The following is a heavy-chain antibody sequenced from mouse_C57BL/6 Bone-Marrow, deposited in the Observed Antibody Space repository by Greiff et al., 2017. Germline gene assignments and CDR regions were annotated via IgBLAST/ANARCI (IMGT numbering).Heavy chain of an antibody. CDR2: IYPTSGRT. CDR1: GYTFTSYW. J-gene: IGHJ2*01. Sequence: VQLQQPGAELVKPGASVKMSCKASGYTFTSYWITWVKQRPGQGLEWIGDIYPTSGRTNYNEKFKSKAILTVDTSSNTAYMQLSSLTSADSAVFYCTRSVPLGRSFDYWGQGTTLTVSS. CDR3: TRSVPLGRSFDY. V-gene: IGHV1-55*01.